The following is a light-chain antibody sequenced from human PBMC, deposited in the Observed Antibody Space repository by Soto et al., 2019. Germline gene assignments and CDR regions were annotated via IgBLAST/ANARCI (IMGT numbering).Light chain of an antibody. CDR3: TSWTTSTTMI. CDR1: SSDIGAHNF. CDR2: DVN. Sequence: QSVLTQPASVSGSPGQSITISCTGTSSDIGAHNFVSWYQQHPGKAPKLMLYDVNVRPSGVSNRFSGSKSGNTASLTISGLQAEDEADYYCTSWTTSTTMIFGGGTKVTVL. J-gene: IGLJ2*01. V-gene: IGLV2-14*03.